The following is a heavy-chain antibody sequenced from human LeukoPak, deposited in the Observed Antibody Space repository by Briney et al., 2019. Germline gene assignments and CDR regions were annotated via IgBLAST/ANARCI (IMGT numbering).Heavy chain of an antibody. CDR1: GGSISGYC. CDR3: ARHRSGTWDLFDY. V-gene: IGHV4-59*08. CDR2: IYHSGNT. D-gene: IGHD6-25*01. J-gene: IGHJ4*02. Sequence: PSETLSLTCTVSGGSISGYCWSWIRQPPGKGLEWIAYIYHSGNTNYNPSLKSRLTISVDTSKNQLSLKLSSVTAADTAVYYCARHRSGTWDLFDYWGQGTLVTVSS.